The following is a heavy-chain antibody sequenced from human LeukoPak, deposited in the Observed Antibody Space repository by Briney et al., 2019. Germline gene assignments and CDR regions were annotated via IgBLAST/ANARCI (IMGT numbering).Heavy chain of an antibody. V-gene: IGHV1-18*01. CDR2: ISAYNGNT. Sequence: ASVKVSCKASGYTFTSYGISWVRQAPGQGLEWMGWISAYNGNTNYAQKLQGRVTMTTDTSTSTAYMELKSLRSDDTAVYYCARDVFYFSESSGRNFDYWGQGTLVTVSS. CDR1: GYTFTSYG. CDR3: ARDVFYFSESSGRNFDY. D-gene: IGHD6-19*01. J-gene: IGHJ4*02.